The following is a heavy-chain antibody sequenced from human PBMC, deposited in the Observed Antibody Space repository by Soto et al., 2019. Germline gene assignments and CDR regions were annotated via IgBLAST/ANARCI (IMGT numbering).Heavy chain of an antibody. D-gene: IGHD1-1*01. J-gene: IGHJ6*02. CDR1: GDTFDTFA. CDR2: IIPIFRTP. Sequence: QVQLVQSGAEVLKPGSSVKVSCKASGDTFDTFAISWVRQAPGQGLEWMGGIIPIFRTPDYAQKFQGRVAITEAVSTRTACLELTSLRSADTAVYYCARDNDREQLGGNYYYALDVWGQGTTVTVSS. V-gene: IGHV1-69*12. CDR3: ARDNDREQLGGNYYYALDV.